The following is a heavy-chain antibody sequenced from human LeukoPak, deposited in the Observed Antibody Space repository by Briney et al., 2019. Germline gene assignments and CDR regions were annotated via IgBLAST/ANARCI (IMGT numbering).Heavy chain of an antibody. D-gene: IGHD6-13*01. Sequence: PSETLSLTCTVSGGSISSYYWSWIRQPPGKGLEWIGYIYYSGSTNYNPSLKSRVTISVDTSKNQFSLKLSSVTAADTAVYYCAREASSQAPIRPSWSFDYWGQGTLVTVSS. CDR3: AREASSQAPIRPSWSFDY. J-gene: IGHJ4*02. CDR1: GGSISSYY. CDR2: IYYSGST. V-gene: IGHV4-59*12.